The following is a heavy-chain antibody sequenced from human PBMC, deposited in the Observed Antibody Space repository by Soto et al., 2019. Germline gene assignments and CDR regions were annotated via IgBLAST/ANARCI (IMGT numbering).Heavy chain of an antibody. CDR2: IGTAGDT. V-gene: IGHV3-13*01. CDR3: ARGSDIVVVPAAMRRGFHYYYGMDV. CDR1: GFTFSSYD. Sequence: GGSLRLSCAASGFTFSSYDMHWVRQATGKGLEWVSAIGTAGDTYYPGSVKGRFTISRENAKNSLYLQMNSLRAGDTAVYYCARGSDIVVVPAAMRRGFHYYYGMDVWGQGTTVTVSS. D-gene: IGHD2-2*01. J-gene: IGHJ6*02.